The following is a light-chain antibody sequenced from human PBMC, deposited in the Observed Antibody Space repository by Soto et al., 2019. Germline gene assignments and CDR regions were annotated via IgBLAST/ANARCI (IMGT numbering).Light chain of an antibody. Sequence: DIQMTQSPSTLSASVGDRVTITCRASQSISSWLAWYQQKQGKAHKPLIYKASSLESRVPSRFSGGGSGTEFTLTISSLQPDGFATYYCQQYNSYPTFGQGTKVEIK. CDR2: KAS. V-gene: IGKV1-5*03. CDR1: QSISSW. J-gene: IGKJ1*01. CDR3: QQYNSYPT.